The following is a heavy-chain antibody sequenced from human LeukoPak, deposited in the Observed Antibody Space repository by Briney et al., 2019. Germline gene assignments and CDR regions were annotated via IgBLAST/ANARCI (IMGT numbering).Heavy chain of an antibody. Sequence: GGSLRLSCAASGFTFSSYWMHWVRQAPGKGLEWVAVISYDGSNKYYADSVKGRFTISRDNSKNTLYLQMNSLRAEDTAVYYCARDLLSYDSSGSDAFDIWGQGTMVTVSS. V-gene: IGHV3-30-3*01. D-gene: IGHD3-22*01. CDR3: ARDLLSYDSSGSDAFDI. CDR2: ISYDGSNK. CDR1: GFTFSSYW. J-gene: IGHJ3*02.